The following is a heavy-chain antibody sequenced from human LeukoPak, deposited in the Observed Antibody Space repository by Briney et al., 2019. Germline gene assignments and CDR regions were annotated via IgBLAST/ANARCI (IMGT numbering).Heavy chain of an antibody. CDR2: IIPIFGTA. J-gene: IGHJ3*02. V-gene: IGHV1-69*01. CDR1: GGTFISYA. D-gene: IGHD1-26*01. CDR3: ARVGATGFAFDI. Sequence: SXXVSCKASGGTFISYAISWVRQAPGQGLEWMGGIIPIFGTANYAQKFQGRVTITADESTSTAYMELSSLRSEDTAVYYCARVGATGFAFDIWGQGTMVTVSS.